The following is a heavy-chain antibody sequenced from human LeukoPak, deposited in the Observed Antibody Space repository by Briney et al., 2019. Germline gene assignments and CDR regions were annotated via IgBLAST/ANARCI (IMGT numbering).Heavy chain of an antibody. Sequence: SVKVSCKASGGTFSSYAISWVRQAPGQGLEWLGGIIPIFGTANYAQKFQGRVTITADESTSTAYMELSSLRSEHTAVYYCARDRTVAAAGFDYWGQGTLVTVSS. V-gene: IGHV1-69*13. CDR1: GGTFSSYA. D-gene: IGHD6-13*01. CDR3: ARDRTVAAAGFDY. CDR2: IIPIFGTA. J-gene: IGHJ4*02.